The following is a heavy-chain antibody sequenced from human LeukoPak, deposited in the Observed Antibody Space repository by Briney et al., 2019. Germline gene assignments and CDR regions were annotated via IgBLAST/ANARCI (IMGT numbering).Heavy chain of an antibody. D-gene: IGHD3-3*01. J-gene: IGHJ5*02. CDR2: INHSGST. CDR1: GGSFSGYY. V-gene: IGHV4-34*01. CDR3: ARGRLVYDFWSGGDIRHNWFDP. Sequence: SETLSLTCAVYGGSFSGYYWSWIRQPPGKGLEWIGEINHSGSTNYNPSLKSRVTISVDTSNNQFSLKLSSVTAADTAVYYCARGRLVYDFWSGGDIRHNWFDPWGQGTLVTVSS.